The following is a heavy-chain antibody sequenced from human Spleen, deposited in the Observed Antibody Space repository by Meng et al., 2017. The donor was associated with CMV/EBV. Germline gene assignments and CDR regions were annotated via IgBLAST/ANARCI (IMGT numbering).Heavy chain of an antibody. V-gene: IGHV1-2*02. CDR2: INPNSGGT. Sequence: ASVKVSCKASGYTFTGYYMHWVRQAPGQGLEWMGWINPNSGGTNYAQKFQGRVTMTRDMSISTAYMELSRLRSDDTAVYYCARDRTPQYGDSTGDWFDPWGQGTLVTVSS. CDR3: ARDRTPQYGDSTGDWFDP. CDR1: GYTFTGYY. J-gene: IGHJ5*02. D-gene: IGHD4-17*01.